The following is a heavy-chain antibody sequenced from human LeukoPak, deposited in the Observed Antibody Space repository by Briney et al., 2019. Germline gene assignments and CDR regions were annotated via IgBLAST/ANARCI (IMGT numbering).Heavy chain of an antibody. CDR2: ISGSGGST. J-gene: IGHJ4*02. Sequence: GGSLRLSCAASGFTFSSYAMSWVRQAPGKGLEWVSAISGSGGSTYYADSVKGRFTISRDNSKNTLYPQMNSLRAEDTAVYYCAKDIVVVPAARDYWGQGTLVTVSS. V-gene: IGHV3-23*01. CDR3: AKDIVVVPAARDY. CDR1: GFTFSSYA. D-gene: IGHD2-2*01.